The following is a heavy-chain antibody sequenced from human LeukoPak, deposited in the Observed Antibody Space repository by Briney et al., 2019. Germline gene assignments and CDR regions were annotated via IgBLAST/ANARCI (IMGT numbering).Heavy chain of an antibody. CDR1: GYSFASYW. V-gene: IGHV5-51*01. CDR3: ARMARYRSSSSCSYNWFDP. D-gene: IGHD2-15*01. J-gene: IGHJ5*02. CDR2: IYPGDSDT. Sequence: GESLKISCKGSGYSFASYWIGWVRQMPGKGLEWMGIIYPGDSDTRYSPSFQGQVTVSADKSIYTAYLQWSSLKASDTAMYYCARMARYRSSSSCSYNWFDPWGQGTLVTVSS.